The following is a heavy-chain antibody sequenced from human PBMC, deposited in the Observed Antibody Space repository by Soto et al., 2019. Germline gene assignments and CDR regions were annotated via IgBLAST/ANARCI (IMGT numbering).Heavy chain of an antibody. V-gene: IGHV1-18*01. Sequence: QIPLVQSGAEVKKPGASVKVSCKASGYTFTSYFITWVRQAPGRGLEWMGWISAYNGNTNYPQMLQGRVTMTTDTSTSAAYMELRSLRSDDTADYYCARQNYYSGMDVWGQGTTITVSS. CDR2: ISAYNGNT. CDR3: ARQNYYSGMDV. CDR1: GYTFTSYF. J-gene: IGHJ6*02.